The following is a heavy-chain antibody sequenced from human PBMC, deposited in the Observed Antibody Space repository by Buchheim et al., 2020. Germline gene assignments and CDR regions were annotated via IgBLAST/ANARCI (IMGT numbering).Heavy chain of an antibody. D-gene: IGHD5-18*01. J-gene: IGHJ4*02. CDR2: IFYIGST. CDR1: GGSISSGDYY. V-gene: IGHV4-30-4*01. CDR3: AREEMKNTAMVRVLDY. Sequence: QVQLQESGPGLVKPSQTLSLTCTVSGGSISSGDYYWSWIRQSPGKGLEWVGYIFYIGSTYYNPSLKSRVTISMDTSKNQVSLTRTSVTAADTAVYYWAREEMKNTAMVRVLDYWGQGTL.